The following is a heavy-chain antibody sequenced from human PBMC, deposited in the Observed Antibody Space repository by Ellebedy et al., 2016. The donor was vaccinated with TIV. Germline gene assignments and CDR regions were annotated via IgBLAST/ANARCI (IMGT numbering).Heavy chain of an antibody. D-gene: IGHD3-10*01. CDR2: ISSSGSTI. J-gene: IGHJ4*02. Sequence: PGGSLRLSCAASGFTFSSYSMNWVRQAPGKGLEWISYISSSGSTIYYADSVKGRFTISRDTAENSLYLQMTSLRAEDTAIYYCARDRLHGSGTNYNDPFDYWGQGTLVTVSS. CDR3: ARDRLHGSGTNYNDPFDY. V-gene: IGHV3-48*04. CDR1: GFTFSSYS.